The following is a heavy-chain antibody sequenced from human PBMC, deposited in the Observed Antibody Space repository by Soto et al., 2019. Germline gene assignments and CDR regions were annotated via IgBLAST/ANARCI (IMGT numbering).Heavy chain of an antibody. D-gene: IGHD3-10*01. CDR2: IYYSGNA. Sequence: PSETLSLTCTVSGGSISSDVHWWIWIRQPPGKGLEWIGYIYYSGNAYYNPSLKSRVTISVDTSKNQFSLKLSSVAAADTAVYYCARYHYGSGSYSLFDYWGHGTLVTVSS. V-gene: IGHV4-30-4*01. CDR1: GGSISSDVHW. CDR3: ARYHYGSGSYSLFDY. J-gene: IGHJ4*01.